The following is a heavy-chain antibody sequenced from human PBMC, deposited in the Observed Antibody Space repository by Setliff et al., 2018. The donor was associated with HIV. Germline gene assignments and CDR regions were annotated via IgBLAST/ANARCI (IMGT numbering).Heavy chain of an antibody. V-gene: IGHV4-59*12. J-gene: IGHJ4*02. CDR3: ARDLREVGGGSYADY. Sequence: SETLSLTCTVSGGSISNYYWSWIRQPPGKGLEWIGYIYSTGYTNYHPSLKTRATISLDTSKSQFSLKLSSVTAADTAVYYCARDLREVGGGSYADYWGQGTLVTVSS. CDR2: IYSTGYT. D-gene: IGHD1-26*01. CDR1: GGSISNYY.